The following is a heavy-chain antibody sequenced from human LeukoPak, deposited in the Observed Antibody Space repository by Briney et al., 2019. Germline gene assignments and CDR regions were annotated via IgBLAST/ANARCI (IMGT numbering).Heavy chain of an antibody. CDR1: GFTFSSYS. D-gene: IGHD3-3*01. V-gene: IGHV3-21*01. Sequence: GGSLKLSCAASGFTFSSYSMNWVRQAPGKGLEWVSSISSSSSYIYYADSVKGRFTISRDNAKNSLYLQMNSLRAEDTAVYYCARDSRPTYDFWSGYYSKGGNYMDVWGKGTTVTVSS. CDR2: ISSSSSYI. CDR3: ARDSRPTYDFWSGYYSKGGNYMDV. J-gene: IGHJ6*03.